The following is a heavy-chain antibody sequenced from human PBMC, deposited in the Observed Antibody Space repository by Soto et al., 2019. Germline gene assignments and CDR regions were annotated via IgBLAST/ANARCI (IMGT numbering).Heavy chain of an antibody. CDR1: GFTFSSYS. CDR2: ISYDGSNK. Sequence: GGSLRLSCAASGFTFSSYSMNWVRQAPGKGLEWVAVISYDGSNKYYADSVKGRFTISRDNSKNTLYLQMNSLRAEDTAVYYCAKGPEDYYYYYMDVWGKGTTVTVSS. J-gene: IGHJ6*03. V-gene: IGHV3-30*18. CDR3: AKGPEDYYYYYMDV.